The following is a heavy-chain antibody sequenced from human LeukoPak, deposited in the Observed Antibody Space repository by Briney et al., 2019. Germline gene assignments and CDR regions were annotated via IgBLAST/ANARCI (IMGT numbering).Heavy chain of an antibody. J-gene: IGHJ4*02. CDR1: GLSVSIHA. Sequence: PGGSLRLSCAASGLSVSIHAVSCARQPTEEALVWVSSISAGGAGNTYYADSVKGRFTISRDNSKNTLYLQMNSLRAEDTAVYYCAKYSIFSVSPTFENWGQGTLVTVSS. D-gene: IGHD3-10*01. V-gene: IGHV3-23*01. CDR3: AKYSIFSVSPTFEN. CDR2: ISAGGAGNT.